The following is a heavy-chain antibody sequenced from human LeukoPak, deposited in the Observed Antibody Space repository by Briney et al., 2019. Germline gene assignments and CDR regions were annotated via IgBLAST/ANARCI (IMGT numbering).Heavy chain of an antibody. V-gene: IGHV4-4*02. Sequence: SGTLSLTCAVSGGSISSSNWWSWVRQPPGKGLEWIGEIYHSGSTNYNPSLKSRVTISVDKSKNQFSLKLSSVTAADTAVYYCARDGRGYSSGWYYFDYWGQGTLVTVSP. CDR2: IYHSGST. CDR1: GGSISSSNW. J-gene: IGHJ4*02. D-gene: IGHD6-19*01. CDR3: ARDGRGYSSGWYYFDY.